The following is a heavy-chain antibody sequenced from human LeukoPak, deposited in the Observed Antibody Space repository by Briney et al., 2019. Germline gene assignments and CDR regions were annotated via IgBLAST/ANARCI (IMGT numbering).Heavy chain of an antibody. D-gene: IGHD6-6*01. V-gene: IGHV3-9*03. J-gene: IGHJ4*02. CDR3: AKGSKYSSSSGPFDY. CDR2: ISWNSGSI. CDR1: GFTFDDYA. Sequence: GGSLRLSCAASGFTFDDYAMHWVRQAQGKGLEWVSGISWNSGSIGYADSVKGRFTISRDNAKNSLYLQMNSLRAEDMALYYCAKGSKYSSSSGPFDYWGQGTLATVSS.